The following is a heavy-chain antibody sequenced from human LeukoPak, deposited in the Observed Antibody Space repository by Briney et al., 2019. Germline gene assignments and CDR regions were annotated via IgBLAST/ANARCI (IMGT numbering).Heavy chain of an antibody. V-gene: IGHV4-4*07. Sequence: SETLSLTCTVSGGSISNYYWSWIRQPAGKGLEWIGRIDTSGSTSYNPSLKSRVTMSVDTSKNQFSLKLSSVTAADTAVYYCARSGGNFNFDYWGQGTLVTVSS. CDR1: GGSISNYY. CDR3: ARSGGNFNFDY. J-gene: IGHJ4*02. CDR2: IDTSGST. D-gene: IGHD4-23*01.